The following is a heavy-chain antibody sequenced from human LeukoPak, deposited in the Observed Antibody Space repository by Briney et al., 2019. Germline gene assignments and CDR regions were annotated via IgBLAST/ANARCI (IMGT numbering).Heavy chain of an antibody. CDR2: IYYSGST. CDR1: GGSISSGDYY. V-gene: IGHV4-30-4*08. J-gene: IGHJ6*03. Sequence: SQTLSLTCAVSGGSISSGDYYWSWVRQPPGKGLEWIGYIYYSGSTYYNPSLKSRVTISVDTSKNQFSLKLSSVTAADTAVYYCARGAPSHMDVWGKGTTVTVSS. CDR3: ARGAPSHMDV.